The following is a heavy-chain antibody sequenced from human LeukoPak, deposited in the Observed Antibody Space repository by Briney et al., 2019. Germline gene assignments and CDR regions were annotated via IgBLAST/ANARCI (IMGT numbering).Heavy chain of an antibody. J-gene: IGHJ4*02. CDR2: INHSGST. V-gene: IGHV4-34*01. Sequence: PSETLSLTCAVYGGSISGYYWSWIRQPPGKGLEWIGEINHSGSTNYNPSLKSRVTISVDTSKNQFSLKLSSVTAADTAVYYCASEDYDILTGYRSYWGQGTLVTVSS. CDR1: GGSISGYY. D-gene: IGHD3-9*01. CDR3: ASEDYDILTGYRSY.